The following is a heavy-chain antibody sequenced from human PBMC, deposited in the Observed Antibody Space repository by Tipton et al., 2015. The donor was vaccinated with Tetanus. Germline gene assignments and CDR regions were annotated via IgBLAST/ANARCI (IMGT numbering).Heavy chain of an antibody. CDR3: AREDGGPTLDYFDS. J-gene: IGHJ4*02. Sequence: SLRLSCEGSGFTFSSYSMHWVRQAPGKGLEWVAVITFDGNTKYYADSVKGRFTLSRDNSKNTLYLQMDSLEVDDTAVYYCAREDGGPTLDYFDSWGQGTLVTVSS. CDR1: GFTFSSYS. D-gene: IGHD3-16*01. V-gene: IGHV3-30*03. CDR2: ITFDGNTK.